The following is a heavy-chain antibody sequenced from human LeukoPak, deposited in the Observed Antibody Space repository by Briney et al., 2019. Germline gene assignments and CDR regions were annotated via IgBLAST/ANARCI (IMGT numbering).Heavy chain of an antibody. CDR1: GFTFSSYG. CDR2: IRYDGSNK. J-gene: IGHJ6*03. V-gene: IGHV3-30*02. D-gene: IGHD1-14*01. CDR3: AKNRRYYYYYMDV. Sequence: GGSLRLSCAASGFTFSSYGMHWVRQAPGKGLEWVAFIRYDGSNKYYADSVKGRFTISRDNSKNTLYLQMNSLRAEDTAVYYCAKNRRYYYYYMDVWGKGTTVTVSS.